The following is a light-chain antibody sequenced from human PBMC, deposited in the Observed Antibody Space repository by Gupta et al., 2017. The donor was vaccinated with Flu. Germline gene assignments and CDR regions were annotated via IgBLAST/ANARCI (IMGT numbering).Light chain of an antibody. Sequence: VTLSCSGSSSNIGRYTVDWYQQLPGTAPNLLIDDFSERPSGVPDRFSCSKSCTSASPATSGLQSEDEADYYWAVWDDSTSGHGVFGSGTKVTVI. CDR1: SSNIGRYT. J-gene: IGLJ1*01. CDR3: AVWDDSTSGHGV. CDR2: DFS. V-gene: IGLV1-44*01.